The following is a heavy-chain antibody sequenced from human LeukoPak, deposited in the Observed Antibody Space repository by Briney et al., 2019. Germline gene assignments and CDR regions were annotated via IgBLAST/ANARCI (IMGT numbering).Heavy chain of an antibody. D-gene: IGHD1-26*01. V-gene: IGHV3-48*02. CDR3: ASSGSYRFDY. CDR2: ITASGTAM. Sequence: GGSLRLSCAASGFTFSSYAMSWVRQAPGKGLEWVSHITASGTAMFYADSVKGRFTISRDNAKNSLYLQMNSLRDEDTAVYYCASSGSYRFDYWGQGTLATVSS. J-gene: IGHJ4*02. CDR1: GFTFSSYA.